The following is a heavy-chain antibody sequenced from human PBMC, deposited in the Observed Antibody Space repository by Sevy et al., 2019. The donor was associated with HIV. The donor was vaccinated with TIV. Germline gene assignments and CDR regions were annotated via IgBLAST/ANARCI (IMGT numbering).Heavy chain of an antibody. Sequence: ASVKVSCKVSGYTLTKLAMHWVRQAPGKGLEWMEIFDPEDGETIYAQKFQGRVTMIEDTFIDTAYMELSSLRSEDTAVFYCAITKDYYDNSGSPFDYWGQGTLVTVSS. CDR3: AITKDYYDNSGSPFDY. V-gene: IGHV1-24*01. CDR1: GYTLTKLA. D-gene: IGHD3-22*01. CDR2: FDPEDGET. J-gene: IGHJ4*02.